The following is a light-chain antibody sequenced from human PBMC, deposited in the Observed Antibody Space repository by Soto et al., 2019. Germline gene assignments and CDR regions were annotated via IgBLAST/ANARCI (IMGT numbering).Light chain of an antibody. J-gene: IGKJ1*01. Sequence: EIVLTQSPGTLSLSPGERATLSCRASQSVRSNYLAWYRQTPGQAPRLLIYGASNRATGIPDRFSGSGSGTDVTLIISRLEPEDFALYYCQQYGSSPWTFGQGTKVEIK. CDR1: QSVRSNY. CDR3: QQYGSSPWT. V-gene: IGKV3-20*01. CDR2: GAS.